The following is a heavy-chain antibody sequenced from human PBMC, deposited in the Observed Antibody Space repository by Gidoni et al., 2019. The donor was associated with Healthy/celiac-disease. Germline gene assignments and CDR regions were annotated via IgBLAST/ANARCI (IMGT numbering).Heavy chain of an antibody. CDR1: GGPISSSSYY. D-gene: IGHD6-13*01. J-gene: IGHJ4*02. CDR3: AREPLAAAGAPVDY. Sequence: QLQLQESGPGLVKPSETLSLTCTGSGGPISSSSYYWGWIRQPPGTGLEWIGSIYYSGSTSSNPSLKRRATISVDTSKNQFSLKLSSVPAADTAVYYCAREPLAAAGAPVDYLGQGTLVTVSS. CDR2: IYYSGST. V-gene: IGHV4-39*07.